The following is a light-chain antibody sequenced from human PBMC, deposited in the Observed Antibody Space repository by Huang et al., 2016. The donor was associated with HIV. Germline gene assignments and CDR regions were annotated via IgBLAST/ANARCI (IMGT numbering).Light chain of an antibody. CDR3: QQYSGGYS. J-gene: IGKJ2*03. CDR1: QSVKKN. CDR2: GVS. V-gene: IGKV3-15*01. Sequence: DMVMTQSPGTLSVSPGERATLSCRASQSVKKNLAWYQQKPGQAPRLLISGVSTRDTGVPASFSGNGSETEFTLTISGLQSEDFAVYYCQQYSGGYSFGQGTKVDIK.